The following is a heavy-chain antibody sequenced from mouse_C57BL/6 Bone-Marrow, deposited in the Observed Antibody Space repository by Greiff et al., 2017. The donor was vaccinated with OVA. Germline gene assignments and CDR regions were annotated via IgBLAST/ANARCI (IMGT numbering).Heavy chain of an antibody. CDR2: IYPRSGNT. J-gene: IGHJ3*01. CDR3: ATELWAWFAY. Sequence: VQLQQSGAELARPGASVKLSCKASGYTFTGYGISWVKQRTGQGLEWIGEIYPRSGNTYYNEKFKGKATLTADKSSSTAYMELRSLTSEDSAVYFCATELWAWFAYWGQGTLVTVSA. CDR1: GYTFTGYG. V-gene: IGHV1-81*01.